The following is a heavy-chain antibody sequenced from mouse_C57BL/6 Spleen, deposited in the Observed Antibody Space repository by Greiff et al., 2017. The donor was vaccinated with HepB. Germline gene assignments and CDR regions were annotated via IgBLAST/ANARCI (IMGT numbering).Heavy chain of an antibody. CDR3: ARSRKTAQARWFAY. Sequence: EVQLQQSGPELVKPGASVKISCKASGYSFTDYNMNWVKQSNGKSLEWIGVINPNYGTTSYNQKFKGKATLTVDQSSSTAYMQLNSMTSEDSAVYCSARSRKTAQARWFAYWGQGTLVTGSA. J-gene: IGHJ3*01. CDR2: INPNYGTT. D-gene: IGHD3-2*02. V-gene: IGHV1-39*01. CDR1: GYSFTDYN.